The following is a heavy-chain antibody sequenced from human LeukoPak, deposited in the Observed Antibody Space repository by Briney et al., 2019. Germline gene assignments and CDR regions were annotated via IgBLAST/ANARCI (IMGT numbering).Heavy chain of an antibody. CDR2: IYYSGST. CDR3: NVGSYSTPSFDY. CDR1: GGSISSSSYY. D-gene: IGHD1-26*01. V-gene: IGHV4-39*01. Sequence: SETLSLTCTVSGGSISSSSYYWGWIRQPPGKGLEWIGGIYYSGSTYYNPSLKSRVTISVDTSKNQFSLKLSSVTAADTAVYYCNVGSYSTPSFDYWGQGTLVTVSS. J-gene: IGHJ4*02.